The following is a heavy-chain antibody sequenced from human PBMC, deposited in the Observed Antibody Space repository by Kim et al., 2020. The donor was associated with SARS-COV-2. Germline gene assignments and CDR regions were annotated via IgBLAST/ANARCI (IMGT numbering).Heavy chain of an antibody. D-gene: IGHD6-19*01. J-gene: IGHJ4*02. CDR3: ARVGVNYSSGWYYFDY. CDR2: IGTAGDT. V-gene: IGHV3-13*04. Sequence: GGSLRLSCAASGFTFSSYDMHWVRQAPGKGLEWVSAIGTAGDTYYPGSVKGRFTISRENAKNSLYLQMNSLRAGDTAVYYCARVGVNYSSGWYYFDYWGQGTLVTVSS. CDR1: GFTFSSYD.